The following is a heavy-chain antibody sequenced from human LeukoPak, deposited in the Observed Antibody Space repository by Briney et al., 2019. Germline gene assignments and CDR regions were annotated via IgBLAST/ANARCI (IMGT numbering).Heavy chain of an antibody. Sequence: PGGSLRLSCAASGFTFSSYGMHWVRQAPGKGLEWVAVISYDGSNKYYADSVKGRFTISRDNSKNTLYLQMNSLRAEDTAVYYCAKDGRRAYYDFWSGYYGDYWGQGTLVTVSS. CDR2: ISYDGSNK. J-gene: IGHJ4*02. CDR3: AKDGRRAYYDFWSGYYGDY. V-gene: IGHV3-30*18. CDR1: GFTFSSYG. D-gene: IGHD3-3*01.